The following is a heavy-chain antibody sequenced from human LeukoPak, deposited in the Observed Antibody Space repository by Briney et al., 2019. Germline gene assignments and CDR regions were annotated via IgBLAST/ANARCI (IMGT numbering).Heavy chain of an antibody. Sequence: GGSLRLSCAASGFTFDDYGMSWVRQAPGKGLEWVSGINWNGGSIGYADSVKGRFTISRDNAKNSLYLQMNSLRAEDTALYYCARDKAHRYYYDSSGYYYDAFDIWGQGTMVTVSS. D-gene: IGHD3-22*01. CDR2: INWNGGSI. J-gene: IGHJ3*02. V-gene: IGHV3-20*04. CDR1: GFTFDDYG. CDR3: ARDKAHRYYYDSSGYYYDAFDI.